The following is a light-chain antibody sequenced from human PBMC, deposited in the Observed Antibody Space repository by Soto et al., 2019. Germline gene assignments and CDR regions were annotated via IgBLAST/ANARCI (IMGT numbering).Light chain of an antibody. CDR2: AAS. CDR1: QSISSY. CDR3: QQSYSTPPWT. Sequence: DIQMTQSPSSLSSSVGDRVTITGGASQSISSYLNWYQQKPGKAPKLLIYAASSLQSGVPSRFSGSGSGTDFTLTISSLQPEDFATYYCQQSYSTPPWTFGQGTKVDIK. J-gene: IGKJ1*01. V-gene: IGKV1-39*01.